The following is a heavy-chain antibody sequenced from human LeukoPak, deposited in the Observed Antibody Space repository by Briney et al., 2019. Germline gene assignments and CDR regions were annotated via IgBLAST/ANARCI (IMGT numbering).Heavy chain of an antibody. Sequence: GGSLRLSCVGSGFIFSSYDMGWVRQAPGKGLEWISYISRAGERTYYEDSVKGRFTIAKDNSRNTMYLQMNSLSAEDTAVYYCARGESFAFDVWGQGTMVTVSP. J-gene: IGHJ3*01. CDR3: ARGESFAFDV. CDR1: GFIFSSYD. CDR2: ISRAGERT. V-gene: IGHV3-23*01.